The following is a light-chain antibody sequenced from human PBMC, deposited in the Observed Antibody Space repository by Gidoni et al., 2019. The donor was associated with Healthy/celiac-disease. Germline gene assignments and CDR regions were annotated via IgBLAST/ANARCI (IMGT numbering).Light chain of an antibody. CDR3: QAWDSSTAYWV. Sequence: SYELTQPLSVSVSPGQTASIPCPGDKLGDKYACWYQQKPGPSPVLVIYQDSKRPSGIPERFSGSNSGNTATLTISGTQAMDEADYYCQAWDSSTAYWVFGGGTKLTVL. CDR2: QDS. CDR1: KLGDKY. V-gene: IGLV3-1*01. J-gene: IGLJ3*02.